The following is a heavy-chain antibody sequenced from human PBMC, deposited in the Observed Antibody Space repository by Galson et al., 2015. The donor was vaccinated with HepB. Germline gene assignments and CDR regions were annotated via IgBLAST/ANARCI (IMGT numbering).Heavy chain of an antibody. Sequence: SLRLSCAASGFTFSSYGMHWVRQAPGKGLEWVAVISYDGSNKYYADSVKGRFTISRDNSKNTLYLQMNSLRAEDTAVYYCAKDLRVQLWPRGIDYWGQGTLVTVSS. CDR1: GFTFSSYG. V-gene: IGHV3-30*18. CDR2: ISYDGSNK. D-gene: IGHD5-18*01. CDR3: AKDLRVQLWPRGIDY. J-gene: IGHJ4*02.